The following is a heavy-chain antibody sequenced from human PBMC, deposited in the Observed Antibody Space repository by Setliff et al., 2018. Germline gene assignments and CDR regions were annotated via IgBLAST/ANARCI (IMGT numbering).Heavy chain of an antibody. Sequence: SVKVSCKASGYTFTSYGFSWVRQAPGQGLEWMGGIIPIFGTANYAQKFQGRVTITRDTSASTAYTELSSLRSEDTAVYYCARGSPTTVVTHAECFQHWGQGTLVTVSS. CDR1: GYTFTSYG. J-gene: IGHJ1*01. CDR3: ARGSPTTVVTHAECFQH. CDR2: IIPIFGTA. V-gene: IGHV1-69*05. D-gene: IGHD4-17*01.